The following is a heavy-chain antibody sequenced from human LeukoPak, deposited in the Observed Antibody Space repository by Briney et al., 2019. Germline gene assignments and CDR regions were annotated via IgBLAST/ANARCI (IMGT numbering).Heavy chain of an antibody. J-gene: IGHJ4*02. Sequence: PGGSLRLSCAASGFTFSSYGMSWVRQAPGKGLVWVSRINSDGSSTSYADSVKGRFTICRDNAKNTLYLQMNRLRAEDTAVYYCAYYYGSGSTRGYYFDYWGQGTLVTVSS. D-gene: IGHD3-10*01. CDR3: AYYYGSGSTRGYYFDY. V-gene: IGHV3-74*01. CDR1: GFTFSSYG. CDR2: INSDGSST.